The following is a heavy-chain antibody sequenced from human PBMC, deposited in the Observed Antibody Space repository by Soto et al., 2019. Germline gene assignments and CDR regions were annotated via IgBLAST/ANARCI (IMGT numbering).Heavy chain of an antibody. J-gene: IGHJ4*01. CDR3: ASDAEMATTPFRYFDY. D-gene: IGHD5-12*01. V-gene: IGHV1-69*13. CDR1: GGTFSSYA. CDR2: IIPIFGTA. Sequence: SVNGSCTASGGTFSSYAISWVRQAPGQGLEWMGGIIPIFGTANYAQKFQGRVTITADESTSTAYMELSSLRSEDTAVYYCASDAEMATTPFRYFDYWGHGTLVTVSS.